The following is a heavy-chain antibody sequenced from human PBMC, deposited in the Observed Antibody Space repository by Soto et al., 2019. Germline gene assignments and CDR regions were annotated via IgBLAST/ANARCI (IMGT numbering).Heavy chain of an antibody. CDR2: ISAYNGNT. J-gene: IGHJ6*02. CDR1: GYTFTSYG. CDR3: ARDLPIITMVRRDYYYGMDV. V-gene: IGHV1-18*04. Sequence: ASVKVSCKASGYTFTSYGISWVRQAPGQGLEWMGWISAYNGNTNHAQKLQGRVTMTTDTSTSTAYMELRSLRSDDTAVYYCARDLPIITMVRRDYYYGMDVWGQGTTVTVSS. D-gene: IGHD3-10*01.